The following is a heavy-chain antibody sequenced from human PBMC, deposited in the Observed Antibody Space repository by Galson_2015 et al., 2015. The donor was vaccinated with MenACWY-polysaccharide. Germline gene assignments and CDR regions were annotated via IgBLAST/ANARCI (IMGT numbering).Heavy chain of an antibody. D-gene: IGHD6-19*01. CDR3: ARADQWLVTKHWFDP. J-gene: IGHJ5*02. CDR1: GYTFTGYY. Sequence: SVKVSRKASGYTFTGYYIHWVRQAPGRGLEWMGWVNPDSGGTNYAQNFQGRVTMTRDTSISTAYMELSSLRSDDTAVYYCARADQWLVTKHWFDPWGQGTLVTVSS. CDR2: VNPDSGGT. V-gene: IGHV1-2*02.